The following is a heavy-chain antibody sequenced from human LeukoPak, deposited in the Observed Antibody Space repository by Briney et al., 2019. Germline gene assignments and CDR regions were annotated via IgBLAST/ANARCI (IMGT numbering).Heavy chain of an antibody. J-gene: IGHJ4*02. Sequence: GGSLRLSCAASGFTFSSYAMSWVRQAPGKGLEWVSAISGSGGSTYYADSVKGRFTISRDNSKKPLYLQMNSLRAEDKAVYFFAKDPRGYCGGDCYSNFDYWGQGTLVTVSS. CDR3: AKDPRGYCGGDCYSNFDY. CDR2: ISGSGGST. CDR1: GFTFSSYA. D-gene: IGHD2-21*02. V-gene: IGHV3-23*01.